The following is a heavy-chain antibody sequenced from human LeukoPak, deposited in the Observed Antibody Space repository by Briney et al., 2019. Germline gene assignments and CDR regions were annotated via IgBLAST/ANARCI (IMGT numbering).Heavy chain of an antibody. D-gene: IGHD5-18*01. J-gene: IGHJ4*02. Sequence: RWASVKVSCKASGYTFINYYMHWVRQAPGQGLEWMGIINPSGGTTSYAQNFQGRVTMTRDTSTSTVYMELSSLRSEDTAVYYCAREIGPRQLHLWGSAFDYWGQGTLVTVSS. V-gene: IGHV1-46*01. CDR1: GYTFINYY. CDR3: AREIGPRQLHLWGSAFDY. CDR2: INPSGGTT.